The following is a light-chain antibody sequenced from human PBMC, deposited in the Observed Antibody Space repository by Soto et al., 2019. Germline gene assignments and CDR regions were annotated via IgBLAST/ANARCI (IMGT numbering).Light chain of an antibody. CDR1: QSVSSSY. CDR2: GAS. J-gene: IGKJ4*01. V-gene: IGKV3-20*01. Sequence: EIVLTQSPGTLSLSRGERATLSCRASQSVSSSYLAWYQQKPGQAPRLLIYGASSRATFIPDRFSGSGSGTDFTLTISRLEPEDFAVYYCQQYGSSLGVTFGGGTKVDIK. CDR3: QQYGSSLGVT.